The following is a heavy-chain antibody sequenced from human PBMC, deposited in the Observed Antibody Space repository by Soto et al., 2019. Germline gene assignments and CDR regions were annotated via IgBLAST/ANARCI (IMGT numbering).Heavy chain of an antibody. V-gene: IGHV1-2*02. D-gene: IGHD6-13*01. Sequence: QVQLVQSGAEVKKPGASVKVSCKASGYTFTGYYMHWVRQAPGQGLEWMGWINPNSGGTNYAQKFQGRVTMTRDMSISTACMELSRLRSDVTAVYYCARASIAAAGRHFDYWGQGTLVTVSS. CDR3: ARASIAAAGRHFDY. CDR2: INPNSGGT. J-gene: IGHJ4*02. CDR1: GYTFTGYY.